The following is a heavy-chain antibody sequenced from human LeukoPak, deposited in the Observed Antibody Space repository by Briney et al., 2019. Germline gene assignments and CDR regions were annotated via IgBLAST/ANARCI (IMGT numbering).Heavy chain of an antibody. CDR2: ISYSGST. CDR1: GGSISSSSYY. V-gene: IGHV4-39*01. J-gene: IGHJ5*02. D-gene: IGHD6-6*01. Sequence: TSGTLSLTCTVSGGSISSSSYYWGWIRQPPGKGLEWIGSISYSGSTYYNPSLKSRVTISVDTSKNQFSLKLSSVTAADTAVYYCARFRIAAHNRFDPWGQGTLVTVSS. CDR3: ARFRIAAHNRFDP.